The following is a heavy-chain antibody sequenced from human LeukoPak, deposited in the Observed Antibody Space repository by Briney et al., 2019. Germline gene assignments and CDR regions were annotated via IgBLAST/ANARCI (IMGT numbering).Heavy chain of an antibody. V-gene: IGHV4-59*08. J-gene: IGHJ5*01. CDR2: IYDTGST. CDR1: GGSLSSYI. Sequence: SETLSLTCTVSGGSLSSYIWSWIRQSPGKVLEWIAYIYDTGSTNYNPFLKSRATISLDTSKNQFSLKLSSVTAADTAVYYCAKGYNYGPFDYWGHGTLVTVSS. D-gene: IGHD5-18*01. CDR3: AKGYNYGPFDY.